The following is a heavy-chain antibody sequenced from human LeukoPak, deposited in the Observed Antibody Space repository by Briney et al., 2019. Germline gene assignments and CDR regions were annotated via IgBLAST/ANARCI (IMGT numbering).Heavy chain of an antibody. D-gene: IGHD3-3*01. J-gene: IGHJ4*02. V-gene: IGHV3-23*01. CDR2: VRERSPSP. CDR3: AKDPTPYYDSYYFDY. CDR1: GFSFSGEA. Sequence: GGSLRLSCAASGFSFSGEAMSWVRQAPGRGLEWVSSVRERSPSPTYADSVKGRFTVSRDKSKSTLFLQMNNLRAEDTAVYYCAKDPTPYYDSYYFDYWGQGSLVTVSS.